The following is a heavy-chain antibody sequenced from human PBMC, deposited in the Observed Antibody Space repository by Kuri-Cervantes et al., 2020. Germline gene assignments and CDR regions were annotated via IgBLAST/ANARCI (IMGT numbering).Heavy chain of an antibody. J-gene: IGHJ3*02. CDR1: GFTFDDYA. Sequence: ESLKISCAASGFTFDDYAMHWVRQAPGKGLEWIGEINHSGSTNYSPSLKSRVTISVDTSKNQFSLKLSSVTAADTAVYYCARDARDDAFDIWGQGTMVTVSS. V-gene: IGHV4-34*01. CDR3: ARDARDDAFDI. CDR2: INHSGST.